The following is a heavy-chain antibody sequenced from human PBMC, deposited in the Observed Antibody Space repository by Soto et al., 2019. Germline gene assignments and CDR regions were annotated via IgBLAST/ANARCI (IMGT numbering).Heavy chain of an antibody. CDR2: FDPEDGVT. V-gene: IGHV1-24*01. Sequence: QVQLVQSGAEVKKPGASVQVSCKVSGYTLTELSMHWVRQAPGKGLERMGGFDPEDGVTIYAQKFQGRVTMTEDTSTGTSYMELSSLRSEYTAVYYCATKFGVNWNYGPLASDDYWGQGTLVTVSS. D-gene: IGHD1-7*01. CDR1: GYTLTELS. J-gene: IGHJ4*02. CDR3: ATKFGVNWNYGPLASDDY.